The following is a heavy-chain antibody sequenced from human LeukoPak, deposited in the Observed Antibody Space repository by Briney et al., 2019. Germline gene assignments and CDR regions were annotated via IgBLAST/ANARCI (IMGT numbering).Heavy chain of an antibody. CDR1: GYTFIGYY. CDR3: ATQADIVVVL. D-gene: IGHD2-2*01. Sequence: GASVTVSFRASGYTFIGYYMHWVRQAPGQGVEWMGRINPNSGGTNYAQKFQGRVTMTRDTSISTAYMELSRLRSDDTAVYYCATQADIVVVLWGQGTLVTVSS. J-gene: IGHJ4*02. CDR2: INPNSGGT. V-gene: IGHV1-2*06.